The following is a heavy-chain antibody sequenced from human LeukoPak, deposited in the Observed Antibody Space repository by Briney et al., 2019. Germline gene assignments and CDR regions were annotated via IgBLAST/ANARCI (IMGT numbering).Heavy chain of an antibody. CDR1: GFPFSNYW. CDR3: ARGGELSGY. J-gene: IGHJ4*02. Sequence: PGGSLRLSCAASGFPFSNYWMHWVRHAPGKGLVWVSRVNSDGSTTNYADSVKGRFTISRDNAENTLYLQMNSLRAEDTAVYYCARGGELSGYWGQGTLVTVSS. CDR2: VNSDGSTT. V-gene: IGHV3-74*01. D-gene: IGHD3-10*01.